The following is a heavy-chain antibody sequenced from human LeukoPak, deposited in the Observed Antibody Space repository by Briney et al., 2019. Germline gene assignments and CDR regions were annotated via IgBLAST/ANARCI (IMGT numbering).Heavy chain of an antibody. Sequence: GGSLRLSCAASGFTFATYGMSWVRQAPGKGLEWVSVAGESVHSTHYADSVKGRFIISRDNSKNTVHLQMNSLRAEDTAVYYCAKDSFPVVRGVGPDDGFAVWGQGKMVTVSS. CDR2: AGESVHST. V-gene: IGHV3-23*01. J-gene: IGHJ3*01. CDR1: GFTFATYG. CDR3: AKDSFPVVRGVGPDDGFAV. D-gene: IGHD3-10*01.